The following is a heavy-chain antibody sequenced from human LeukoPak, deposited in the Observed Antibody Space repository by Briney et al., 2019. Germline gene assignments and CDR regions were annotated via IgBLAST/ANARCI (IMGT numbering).Heavy chain of an antibody. D-gene: IGHD3-10*01. CDR1: GYSFTNYW. CDR2: IYPGDSDT. J-gene: IGHJ1*01. Sequence: GESLKISCKASGYSFTNYWIGWVRQMPGKGLEWMGIIYPGDSDTRYSPSFQGQVTISADKSISTAYLQRSRLQASDTAIYYCATYAGSSSKYFRDWGQGTLVTVSS. V-gene: IGHV5-51*01. CDR3: ATYAGSSSKYFRD.